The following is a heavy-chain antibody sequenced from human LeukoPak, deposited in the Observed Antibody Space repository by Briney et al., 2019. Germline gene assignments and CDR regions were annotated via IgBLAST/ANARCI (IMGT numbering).Heavy chain of an antibody. D-gene: IGHD3-9*01. V-gene: IGHV4-59*01. Sequence: PSETLSLTCTVSGGSISSYYWIWIRQPPGKGLEWIGYIYYSGSTNYNPSLKSRVTISVATSNNQFSLKLSSVTAADTAVYYCARLSVLRYFDWYYGMDVWGQGTTVTVSS. CDR1: GGSISSYY. CDR3: ARLSVLRYFDWYYGMDV. CDR2: IYYSGST. J-gene: IGHJ6*02.